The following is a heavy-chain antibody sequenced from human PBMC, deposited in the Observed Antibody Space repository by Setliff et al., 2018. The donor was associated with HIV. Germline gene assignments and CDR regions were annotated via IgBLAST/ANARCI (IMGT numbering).Heavy chain of an antibody. V-gene: IGHV4-34*01. CDR3: ARGTKYSSGWSRGDY. CDR1: GGSFSGYY. D-gene: IGHD6-19*01. Sequence: SETLSLTCAAYGGSFSGYYWSWIRQPPGKGLEWIGEINHSGSTNYNPSLKSRVTILVDSSKKQFSLKLSSVTAADTGVYYCARGTKYSSGWSRGDYWGQGTQVTVSS. CDR2: INHSGST. J-gene: IGHJ4*02.